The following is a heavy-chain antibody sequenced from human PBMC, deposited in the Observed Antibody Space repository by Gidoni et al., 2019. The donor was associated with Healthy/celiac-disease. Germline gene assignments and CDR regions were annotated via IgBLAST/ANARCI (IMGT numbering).Heavy chain of an antibody. V-gene: IGHV3-64D*06. CDR1: GFTFSSYA. CDR2: ISSNGGST. Sequence: EVQLVESGGGLVQPGGSLSLSCSASGFTFSSYAMHWVRQAPGKGLEYVSAISSNGGSTYYADSVKGRFTISRDNSKNTLYLQMSSLRAEDTAVYYCVKEYYDFWSGPLDPWGQGTLVTVSS. J-gene: IGHJ5*02. CDR3: VKEYYDFWSGPLDP. D-gene: IGHD3-3*01.